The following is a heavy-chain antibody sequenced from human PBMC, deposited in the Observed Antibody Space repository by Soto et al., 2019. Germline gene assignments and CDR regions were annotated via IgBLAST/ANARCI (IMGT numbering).Heavy chain of an antibody. D-gene: IGHD1-26*01. CDR3: ARQVMGGCDY. CDR1: GDNVSSNIGA. J-gene: IGHJ4*02. CDR2: TLYRSKWHE. Sequence: SQTLSLTCAISGDNVSSNIGAWSWIRQSPSRGLEWLGRTLYRSKWHEDYAISMQGRIIINADTSKNQFSLQLNSVTPEDTAIYYCARQVMGGCDYWGQGILVTVSS. V-gene: IGHV6-1*01.